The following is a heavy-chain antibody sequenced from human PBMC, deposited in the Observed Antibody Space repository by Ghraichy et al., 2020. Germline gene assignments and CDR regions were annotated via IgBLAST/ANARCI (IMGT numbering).Heavy chain of an antibody. CDR2: IYSGGST. CDR3: ARDRSAAAFGY. J-gene: IGHJ4*02. V-gene: IGHV3-66*01. CDR1: GFTVSSNY. D-gene: IGHD6-13*01. Sequence: GGSLRLSCAASGFTVSSNYMSWVRQAPGKGLEWVSVIYSGGSTYYADSVKGRFTISRDNSKNTLYLQMNSLRAEDTAVYYCARDRSAAAFGYWGQGTLVTVSS.